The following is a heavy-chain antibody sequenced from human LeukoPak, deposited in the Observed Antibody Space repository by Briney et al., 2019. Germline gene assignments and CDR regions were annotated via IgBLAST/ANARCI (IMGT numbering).Heavy chain of an antibody. V-gene: IGHV1-24*01. J-gene: IGHJ3*02. Sequence: ASVKVSCKVSGYTLTELSMHWVRQAPGKGLEWMGGFDPEDGETIYAQKFQGRVTMTEDTSTDTAYMELSSLRSEDTAVYYCATPGSFDFRDAFDIWGQGTMVTVSS. CDR1: GYTLTELS. CDR2: FDPEDGET. CDR3: ATPGSFDFRDAFDI. D-gene: IGHD3-3*01.